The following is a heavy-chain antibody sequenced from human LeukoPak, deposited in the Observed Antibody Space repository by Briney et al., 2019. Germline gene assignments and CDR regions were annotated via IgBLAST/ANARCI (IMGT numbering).Heavy chain of an antibody. V-gene: IGHV3-9*01. D-gene: IGHD3-9*01. CDR3: ARGEYYDILTLFDY. Sequence: GGSLRLPCAASGFTFDDYAMHWVRQAPGKGLEWVSGISWNSGSIGYADSVKGRFTISRDNAKNSLYLQMNSLRAEDTALYYCARGEYYDILTLFDYWGQGTLVTVSS. CDR2: ISWNSGSI. CDR1: GFTFDDYA. J-gene: IGHJ4*02.